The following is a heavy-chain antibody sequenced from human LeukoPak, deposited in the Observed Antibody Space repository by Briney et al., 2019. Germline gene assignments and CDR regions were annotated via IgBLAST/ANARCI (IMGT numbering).Heavy chain of an antibody. Sequence: PSETLSLTCAVSGGSISSGGYSWSWIRQPPGKGLEWIGYIYHSGSTYYNPSLKSRVTISVDRSKNQFSLKLSSVTAADTAVYYCARDRSSLSAFDIWGQGTMVTVSS. CDR3: ARDRSSLSAFDI. CDR1: GGSISSGGYS. J-gene: IGHJ3*02. D-gene: IGHD6-6*01. V-gene: IGHV4-30-2*01. CDR2: IYHSGST.